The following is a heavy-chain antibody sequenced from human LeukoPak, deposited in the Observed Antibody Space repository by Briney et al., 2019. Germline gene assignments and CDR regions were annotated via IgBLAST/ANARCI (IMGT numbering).Heavy chain of an antibody. CDR1: GYTFTSYI. V-gene: IGHV1-18*01. CDR2: INTYNGNT. D-gene: IGHD1-7*01. Sequence: ASVKVSCKASGYTFTSYIISWVRQAPGQGLEWMGWINTYNGNTDYAQRVQGRVTMTTDTSTSTAYMELRSLRSDDTAVYYCARRGLNWNYDYWGQGTLVTVSS. CDR3: ARRGLNWNYDY. J-gene: IGHJ4*02.